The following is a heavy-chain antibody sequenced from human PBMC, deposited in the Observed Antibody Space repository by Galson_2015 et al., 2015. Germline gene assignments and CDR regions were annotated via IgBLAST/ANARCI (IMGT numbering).Heavy chain of an antibody. V-gene: IGHV4-30-4*01. CDR1: GGSISSGDYY. CDR3: ARVVREQWLVRDY. CDR2: IYYSGST. Sequence: LSLTCTVSGGSISSGDYYWSWIRQPPGKGLEWIGYIYYSGSTYYNPSLKSRVTISVDTSKNQFSLKLSSVTAADTAVYYCARVVREQWLVRDYWGQGTLVTVSS. J-gene: IGHJ4*02. D-gene: IGHD6-19*01.